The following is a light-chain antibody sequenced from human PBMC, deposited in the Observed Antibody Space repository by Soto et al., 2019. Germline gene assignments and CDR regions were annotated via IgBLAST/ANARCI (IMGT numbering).Light chain of an antibody. V-gene: IGKV3-15*01. J-gene: IGKJ4*01. CDR1: QSVSSN. CDR3: QQYNNWPALT. CDR2: GAS. Sequence: EIVVTQSPATLSVSPEERATLSCRASQSVSSNLAWYQQKPGQAPRLLIYGASTRATGIPARFSGSGSGTEFTLTISSLQSEDFAVYYCQQYNNWPALTFGGGTKVEIK.